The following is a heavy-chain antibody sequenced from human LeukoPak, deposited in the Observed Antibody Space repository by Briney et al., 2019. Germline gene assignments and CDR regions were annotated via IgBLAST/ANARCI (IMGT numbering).Heavy chain of an antibody. CDR3: AKGGPLCPDY. D-gene: IGHD2-2*01. CDR2: ISYDGSNN. Sequence: GGSLRLSCAASGFTISSYGMHWVRQSPGKGLEWVAVISYDGSNNYYADSVKGRFTISRDNSKNTLYLQMNSLRAEDTAVYYCAKGGPLCPDYWGQGTLVTVSS. V-gene: IGHV3-30*18. CDR1: GFTISSYG. J-gene: IGHJ4*02.